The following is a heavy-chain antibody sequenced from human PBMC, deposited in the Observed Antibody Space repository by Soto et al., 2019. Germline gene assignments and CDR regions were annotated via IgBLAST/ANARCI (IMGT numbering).Heavy chain of an antibody. V-gene: IGHV3-23*01. D-gene: IGHD2-2*01. Sequence: EVQLLESGGGLVQPGGSLRLSCAASGFTFSSYAMGWVRQAPGEGLKWVSAISNSGTITYYADSVKGRFTISRDNSKNTLYLQMNSLRAEDTAVYYCARDTSWNWGQGTLVTVSS. J-gene: IGHJ4*02. CDR2: ISNSGTIT. CDR3: ARDTSWN. CDR1: GFTFSSYA.